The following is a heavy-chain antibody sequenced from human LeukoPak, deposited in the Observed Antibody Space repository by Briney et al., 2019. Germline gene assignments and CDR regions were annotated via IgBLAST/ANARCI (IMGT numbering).Heavy chain of an antibody. CDR3: ARARQKMWYSSSRGSNDY. Sequence: SETLSLTCAVYGGSFSGYYWSWIRQPPGKGLEWIGEINHSGSTNYNPSLKSRVTISVDTSKNQFSLKLSSVTAADTAVYYCARARQKMWYSSSRGSNDYWGQGTLVTVSS. D-gene: IGHD6-13*01. J-gene: IGHJ4*02. V-gene: IGHV4-34*01. CDR2: INHSGST. CDR1: GGSFSGYY.